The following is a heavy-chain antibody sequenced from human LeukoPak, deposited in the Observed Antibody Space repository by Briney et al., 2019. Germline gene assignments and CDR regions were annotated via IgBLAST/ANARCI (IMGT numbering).Heavy chain of an antibody. CDR3: ASGPR. V-gene: IGHV3-30-3*01. CDR2: ISYDGSNK. J-gene: IGHJ4*02. Sequence: GGSLRLSCAASGFTFSSYAVHWVRQAPGKGLEWVAVISYDGSNKYYADSVKGRFTISRDNSKNTLYLQMNSLRAEDTAVYYCASGPRWGQGTLVTVSS. CDR1: GFTFSSYA.